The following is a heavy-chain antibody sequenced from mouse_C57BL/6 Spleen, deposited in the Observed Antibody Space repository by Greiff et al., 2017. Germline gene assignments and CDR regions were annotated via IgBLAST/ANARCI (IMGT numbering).Heavy chain of an antibody. D-gene: IGHD2-2*01. CDR3: ARDSGYPFAY. CDR1: GFTFSSYA. Sequence: EVMLVESGGGLVKPGGSLKLSCAASGFTFSSYAMSWVRQTPDKRLEWVATISDGGSYTYYPDNVKGRFTISSDNATNNLYLQMSHLKSEDTAMYYCARDSGYPFAYWGQGTLVTVSA. CDR2: ISDGGSYT. V-gene: IGHV5-4*01. J-gene: IGHJ3*01.